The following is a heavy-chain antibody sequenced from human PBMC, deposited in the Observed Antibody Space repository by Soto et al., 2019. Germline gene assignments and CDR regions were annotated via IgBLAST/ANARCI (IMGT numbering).Heavy chain of an antibody. Sequence: PSETLSLTCSVSGDSIDSDKDYWGRIRQPPGKGLEWIGSIYFRGNTYYNPSLRTRVTISLDKSKSQFSLKLNSVTAADSAVYFCARLEGLATISYYFDFWGQGALVTVSS. V-gene: IGHV4-39*01. CDR1: GDSIDSDKDY. J-gene: IGHJ4*02. CDR3: ARLEGLATISYYFDF. D-gene: IGHD3-9*01. CDR2: IYFRGNT.